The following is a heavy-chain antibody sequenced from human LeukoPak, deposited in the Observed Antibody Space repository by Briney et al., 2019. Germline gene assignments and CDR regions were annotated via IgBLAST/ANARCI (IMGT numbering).Heavy chain of an antibody. V-gene: IGHV3-30-3*01. Sequence: GRPLRLSCAASGFTFSSYAMHWVRQAPGKGLEWVAVISYDGSNKYYADSVKGRFTISRDNSKNTLYLQMNSLRAEDTAVYYCARGAYGDYSEYFQHWGQGTLVTVSS. D-gene: IGHD4-17*01. J-gene: IGHJ1*01. CDR2: ISYDGSNK. CDR1: GFTFSSYA. CDR3: ARGAYGDYSEYFQH.